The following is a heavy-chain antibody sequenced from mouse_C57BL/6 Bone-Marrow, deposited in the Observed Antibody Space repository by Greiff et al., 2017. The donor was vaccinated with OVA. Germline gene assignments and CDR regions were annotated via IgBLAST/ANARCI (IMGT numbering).Heavy chain of an antibody. Sequence: QVQLQQSGPELVKPGASVKISCKASGYSFTSYYIHWVKQRPGQGLEWIGWIYPGSGNTKYNEKFKGKATLTADTSSSTAYMQLSSLTSGDSAVYYCAKNPPTTVVAHWYFDVWGTGTTVTVSS. D-gene: IGHD1-1*01. CDR3: AKNPPTTVVAHWYFDV. CDR1: GYSFTSYY. J-gene: IGHJ1*03. V-gene: IGHV1-66*01. CDR2: IYPGSGNT.